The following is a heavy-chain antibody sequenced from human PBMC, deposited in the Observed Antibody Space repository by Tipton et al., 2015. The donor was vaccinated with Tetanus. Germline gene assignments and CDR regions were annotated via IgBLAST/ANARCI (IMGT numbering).Heavy chain of an antibody. CDR1: GSAVAVNY. CDR3: ASGSALDY. V-gene: IGHV3-21*01. CDR2: ISSTSSYI. Sequence: QLVQSGGTLIQPGGSLRLSCAASGSAVAVNYMTWVRQAPGKGLEWVSSISSTSSYIYYADSVKGRFTISRDNAKNSVYLQMNSLTAEDTAVYYCASGSALDYWGQGTLVSVSS. D-gene: IGHD6-25*01. J-gene: IGHJ4*02.